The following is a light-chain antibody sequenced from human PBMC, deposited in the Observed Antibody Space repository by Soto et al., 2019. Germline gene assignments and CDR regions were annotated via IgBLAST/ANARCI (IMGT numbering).Light chain of an antibody. Sequence: QLVLTQPPSASGTPRQWVTISCSGSSSNIGSNTVNWYQQLPGTAPKLLIYSTDQRPSGVPDRFSGSKSDTSASLAISGLQSEDEADYYCAAWDDSLNGWVFGGGTKLTVL. J-gene: IGLJ3*02. CDR1: SSNIGSNT. CDR2: STD. CDR3: AAWDDSLNGWV. V-gene: IGLV1-44*01.